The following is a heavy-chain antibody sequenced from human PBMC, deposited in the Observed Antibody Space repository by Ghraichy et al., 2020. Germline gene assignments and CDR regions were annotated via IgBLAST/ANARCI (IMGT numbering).Heavy chain of an antibody. CDR1: GFTFSTYW. CDR3: ARVPSEYCSGGSCQYFDY. J-gene: IGHJ4*02. Sequence: GSLRLSCAASGFTFSTYWMHWVRQAPGKGLVWVSRINRDGSSTSYADSVKGRFTSSRDNAENTLYLQMNSLRAEDTAVYYCARVPSEYCSGGSCQYFDYWGQGSLVTVSS. D-gene: IGHD2-15*01. CDR2: INRDGSST. V-gene: IGHV3-74*01.